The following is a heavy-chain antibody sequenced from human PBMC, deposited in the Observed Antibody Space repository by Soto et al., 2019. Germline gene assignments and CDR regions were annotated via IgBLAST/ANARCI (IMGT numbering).Heavy chain of an antibody. CDR1: DGSISSYY. J-gene: IGHJ4*02. V-gene: IGHV4-4*07. CDR3: ARACSSNSCYDVFDY. CDR2: IYTSGST. Sequence: QVQLQESGPGLLKPSETLSLTCTVSDGSISSYYWSWIRQPAGKGLEWIGRIYTSGSTNYNPSLKSRVTMSVDTSKNQFSLKLSSVTAADTAVYYCARACSSNSCYDVFDYWGQGTLVTVSS. D-gene: IGHD2-2*01.